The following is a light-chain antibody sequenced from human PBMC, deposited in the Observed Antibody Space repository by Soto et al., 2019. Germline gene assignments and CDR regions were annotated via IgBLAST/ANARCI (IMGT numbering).Light chain of an antibody. CDR1: QSVGIIY. J-gene: IGKJ5*01. CDR3: QQYGSSSIT. V-gene: IGKV3-20*01. CDR2: GAS. Sequence: EVVMRQSPGTLSLSPGQRATLSCSASQSVGIIYLAWYQQRPGQAPRLLIYGASNRATGIPVRFSGSGSGTDFTLTISGLEPEDFAVYYCQQYGSSSITFGQGTRLEIK.